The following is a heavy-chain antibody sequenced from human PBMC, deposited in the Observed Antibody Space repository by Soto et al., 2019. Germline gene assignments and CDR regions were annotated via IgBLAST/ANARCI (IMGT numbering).Heavy chain of an antibody. V-gene: IGHV3-30-3*01. D-gene: IGHD5-18*01. CDR3: ARAHGGYEGTRLGYYYGMDV. CDR1: GFTFSSYA. Sequence: QVQLVESGGGVVQPGRSLRLSCAASGFTFSSYAMHWVRQAPGKGLEWVAVISYDGSNKYYADSVKGRFTISRDNSKNTLYLQMNSLRAEDTAVYYCARAHGGYEGTRLGYYYGMDVWGQGTTVTVSS. CDR2: ISYDGSNK. J-gene: IGHJ6*02.